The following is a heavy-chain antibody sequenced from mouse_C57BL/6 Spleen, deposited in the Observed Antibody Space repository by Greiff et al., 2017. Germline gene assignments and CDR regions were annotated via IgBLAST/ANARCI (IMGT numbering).Heavy chain of an antibody. CDR2: ISDGGSYT. V-gene: IGHV5-4*01. CDR3: ARGDSSGYDYFDY. CDR1: GFTFSSYA. J-gene: IGHJ2*01. Sequence: EVQLVESGGGLVKPGGSLKLSCAASGFTFSSYAMSWVRQTPEKRLEWVATISDGGSYTYYPDNVKGRFTISRDNAKNNLYLQMSHLKSEDTAMYYCARGDSSGYDYFDYWGQGTTLTVAS. D-gene: IGHD3-2*02.